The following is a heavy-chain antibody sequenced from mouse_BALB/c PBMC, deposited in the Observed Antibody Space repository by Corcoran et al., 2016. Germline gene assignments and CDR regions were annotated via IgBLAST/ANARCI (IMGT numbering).Heavy chain of an antibody. CDR2: IFPGSVNI. V-gene: IGHV1-66*01. CDR3: AILRGAY. J-gene: IGHJ3*01. D-gene: IGHD1-1*01. Sequence: QVQLQQSGPVLVKPGASVKISCKASGYNFTIYYIHWVKQRPGQGLEWIGWIFPGSVNIKYNEKLKGKATLTADTSSSTVYMQLSSLTSEDSAVYFCAILRGAYWGQGTLVTVSA. CDR1: GYNFTIYY.